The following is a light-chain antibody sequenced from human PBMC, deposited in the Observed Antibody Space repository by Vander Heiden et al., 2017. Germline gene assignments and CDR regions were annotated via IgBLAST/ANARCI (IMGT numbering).Light chain of an antibody. Sequence: DIKMTQYPSSLSASVGDRVTITCRASQGISNYLAWYQQKPGKVPKLLIYAASTLQSGVPSRLSGSGSGTDFTLTISSLQPEDVATYYCQKDNSAPRTFGPGTKVDIK. V-gene: IGKV1-27*01. CDR2: AAS. CDR1: QGISNY. J-gene: IGKJ3*01. CDR3: QKDNSAPRT.